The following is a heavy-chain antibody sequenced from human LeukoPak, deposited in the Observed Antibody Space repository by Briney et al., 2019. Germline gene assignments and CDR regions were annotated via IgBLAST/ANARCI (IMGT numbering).Heavy chain of an antibody. CDR1: GFTFDDYA. CDR3: AKGGYDPVC. Sequence: PGRSLRLSCAASGFTFDDYAMHWVRQAPGKGLEWVSGISWNSGSIGYADSVKGRFTISRDNSKNTLYLQMNSLRAEDTAVYYCAKGGYDPVCWGQGTLVTVSS. J-gene: IGHJ4*02. D-gene: IGHD1-14*01. V-gene: IGHV3-9*01. CDR2: ISWNSGSI.